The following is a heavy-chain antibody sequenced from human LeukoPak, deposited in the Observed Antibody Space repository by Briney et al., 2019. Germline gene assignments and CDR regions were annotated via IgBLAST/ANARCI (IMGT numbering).Heavy chain of an antibody. J-gene: IGHJ4*02. CDR1: GFTFSSYA. CDR3: AKDNYGSGSYTEY. D-gene: IGHD3-10*01. CDR2: ISGSGGRT. V-gene: IGHV3-23*01. Sequence: GGSLRLSCAASGFTFSSYAMSWVRQAPGKGLEWVSAISGSGGRTYYADSVKGRFTISRDNSKNTVFLQMNSLRAEDTAVYYCAKDNYGSGSYTEYWGQGTLVTVSS.